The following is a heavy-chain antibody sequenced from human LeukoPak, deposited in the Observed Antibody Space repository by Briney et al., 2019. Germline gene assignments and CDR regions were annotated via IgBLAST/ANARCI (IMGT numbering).Heavy chain of an antibody. D-gene: IGHD6-13*01. CDR1: GVTVDSNY. CDR3: ARGFGKAAANVFGGYTMDV. CDR2: IYTGGST. J-gene: IGHJ6*02. Sequence: QAGGSLGLSCAASGVTVDSNYMSWVRQAPGKGLEWVSLIYTGGSTYYADSVRGRFTISRDNSKNTLYLQMNSLRPEDTAVYYCARGFGKAAANVFGGYTMDVWGQGTTVTVSS. V-gene: IGHV3-66*02.